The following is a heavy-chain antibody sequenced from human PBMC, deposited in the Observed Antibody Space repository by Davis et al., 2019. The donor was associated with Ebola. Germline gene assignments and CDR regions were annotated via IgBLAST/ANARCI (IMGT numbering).Heavy chain of an antibody. CDR1: GFTFSSYS. CDR2: IKQDGSEK. J-gene: IGHJ6*03. D-gene: IGHD2-2*01. CDR3: ARSGYCSSTSCFYYYYYMDV. Sequence: GESLKISCAASGFTFSSYSMNWVRQAPGKGLEWVANIKQDGSEKYYVDSVKGRFTISRDNAKNSLYLQMNSLRAEDTAVYYCARSGYCSSTSCFYYYYYMDVWGKGTTVTVSS. V-gene: IGHV3-7*03.